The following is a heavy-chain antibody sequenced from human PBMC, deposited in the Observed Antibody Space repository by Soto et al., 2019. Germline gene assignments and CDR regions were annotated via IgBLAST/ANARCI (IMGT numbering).Heavy chain of an antibody. CDR3: AKDRSIVGATDAFDI. V-gene: IGHV3-23*01. Sequence: GGSLRLSCAASGFTLSSYAMSWVRQAPGKGLEWVSAISGSGGSTYYADSVKGRFTISRDNSKNTLYLQMNSLRAEDTAVYYCAKDRSIVGATDAFDIWGQGTMVTVSS. CDR1: GFTLSSYA. J-gene: IGHJ3*02. CDR2: ISGSGGST. D-gene: IGHD1-26*01.